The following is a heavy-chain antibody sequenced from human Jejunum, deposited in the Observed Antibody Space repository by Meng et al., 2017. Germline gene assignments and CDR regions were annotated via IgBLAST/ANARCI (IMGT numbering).Heavy chain of an antibody. CDR1: GGSISSGHW. V-gene: IGHV4-4*02. CDR2: IHHSGRV. D-gene: IGHD2-8*02. J-gene: IGHJ4*02. CDR3: AKNGAYCLEY. Sequence: QVQRQESGPGLVKPSGTLSLTCAVSGGSISSGHWWSWVRQSPGEGLQWIGEIHHSGRVTYNPSLKSRVAISVDMSKNQFSLELSSVTAADTAVYYCAKNGAYCLEYWGQGTLVTVSS.